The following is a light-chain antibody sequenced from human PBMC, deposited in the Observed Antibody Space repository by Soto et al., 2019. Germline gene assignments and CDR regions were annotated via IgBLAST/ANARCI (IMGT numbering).Light chain of an antibody. CDR1: QGIRND. CDR3: QQHNSLPRT. J-gene: IGKJ1*01. V-gene: IGKV1-17*01. Sequence: DIQMTQSPSSLSASVGDRVTITCRASQGIRNDLAWYQQKPGKAPKRLIYAVSTLQSGVPSRFSGSGSGTGFILIISGLQPEDFETYYCQQHNSLPRTFGQGTKVEI. CDR2: AVS.